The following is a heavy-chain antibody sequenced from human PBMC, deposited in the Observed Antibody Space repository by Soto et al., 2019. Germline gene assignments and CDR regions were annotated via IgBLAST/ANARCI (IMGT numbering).Heavy chain of an antibody. V-gene: IGHV3-23*01. CDR2: ISNSGHSA. D-gene: IGHD5-18*01. Sequence: GGSLRLSCAASGSTFSSYAMNWVRQAPGKGLEWISVISNSGHSAYYADSVKGRFTISRDNSKNTLYLQMNSLRAGDTAVYYCARGPAMAYFDYWGQGTLVTVSS. CDR3: ARGPAMAYFDY. J-gene: IGHJ4*02. CDR1: GSTFSSYA.